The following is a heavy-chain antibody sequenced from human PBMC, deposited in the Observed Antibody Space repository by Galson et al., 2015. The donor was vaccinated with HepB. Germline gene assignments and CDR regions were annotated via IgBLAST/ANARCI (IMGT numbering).Heavy chain of an antibody. J-gene: IGHJ6*02. D-gene: IGHD6-13*01. Sequence: SLRLSCAASGFTFSSYAMHWVRQAPGKGLEWVAVISYDGSNKYYADSVKGRFTISRDNSKNTLYLQMNSLRAEDTAVYYCARDDGVDSSSWYFFNYYGMDVWGQGTTVTVSS. V-gene: IGHV3-30*04. CDR1: GFTFSSYA. CDR2: ISYDGSNK. CDR3: ARDDGVDSSSWYFFNYYGMDV.